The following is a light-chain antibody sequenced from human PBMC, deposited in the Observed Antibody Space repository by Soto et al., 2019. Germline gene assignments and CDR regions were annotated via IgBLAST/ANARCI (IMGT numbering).Light chain of an antibody. CDR2: DVS. CDR1: SSDVGGYSY. J-gene: IGLJ1*01. V-gene: IGLV2-14*01. CDR3: ISYPRV. Sequence: QSALTQPASVSGSPGQSITISCTGTSSDVGGYSYVSWYQQHPGKAPKLMIYDVSIRPSGVSNRFSGSKSGNTASLTISGLQAEDEADYYCISYPRVFGTGTKVTVL.